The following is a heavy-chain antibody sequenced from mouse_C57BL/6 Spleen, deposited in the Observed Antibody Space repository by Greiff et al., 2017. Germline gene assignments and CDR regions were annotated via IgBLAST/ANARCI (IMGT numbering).Heavy chain of an antibody. CDR2: IDPANGNT. J-gene: IGHJ4*01. CDR3: ASAINYGSSYAYYYAMDY. CDR1: GFNIKNTY. D-gene: IGHD1-1*01. Sequence: VQLQQSVAELVRPGASVKLSCTASGFNIKNTYMHWVKQTPEQGLEWIGRIDPANGNTKYAPKFQGKATITADTSSNTAYLQLSSLTSEDTAIDYCASAINYGSSYAYYYAMDYWGQGTSVTVSS. V-gene: IGHV14-3*01.